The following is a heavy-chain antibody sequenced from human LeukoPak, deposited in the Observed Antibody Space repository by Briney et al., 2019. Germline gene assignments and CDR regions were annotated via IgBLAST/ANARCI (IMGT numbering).Heavy chain of an antibody. V-gene: IGHV4-59*01. D-gene: IGHD3-9*01. J-gene: IGHJ4*02. CDR2: IYYSGST. CDR1: GSSISSYY. CDR3: ARVSGPDILPGYSYDY. Sequence: SETLSLTCTVSGSSISSYYWSWIRQPPGKGLEWGGYIYYSGSTNYNPSLTSRVTISVATSKNQFSLKLSSVTAADTAVYYCARVSGPDILPGYSYDYWGQGTLVTVSS.